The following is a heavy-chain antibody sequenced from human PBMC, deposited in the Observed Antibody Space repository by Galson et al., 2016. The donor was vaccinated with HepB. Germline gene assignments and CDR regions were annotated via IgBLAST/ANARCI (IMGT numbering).Heavy chain of an antibody. CDR3: ARIVMGPTFWAGGYIDL. J-gene: IGHJ2*01. V-gene: IGHV4-30-4*01. CDR1: GGSISSGDYY. Sequence: TLSLTCTVSGGSISSGDYYWSWIRQPPVKGLEWIGYISHTGSTYYNPTLKSRVTVSVDTSKNQFSLELTSVTAADTAVYYCARIVMGPTFWAGGYIDLWGRGTLVTVAS. D-gene: IGHD1-26*01. CDR2: ISHTGST.